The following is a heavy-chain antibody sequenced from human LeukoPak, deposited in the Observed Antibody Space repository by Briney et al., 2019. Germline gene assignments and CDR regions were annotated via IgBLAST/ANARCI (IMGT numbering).Heavy chain of an antibody. CDR1: GFTFSSYG. V-gene: IGHV3-30*02. CDR2: IRYDGSNK. D-gene: IGHD2-21*01. J-gene: IGHJ4*02. CDR3: AKLAGLVVVIAIDY. Sequence: GGSLRLSCAASGFTFSSYGMHWVRQAPGKGLEWVAFIRYDGSNKYYADSVKGRFTTSRDNSKNTLYLQMNSLRAEDTAVYYCAKLAGLVVVIAIDYWGQGTLVTVSS.